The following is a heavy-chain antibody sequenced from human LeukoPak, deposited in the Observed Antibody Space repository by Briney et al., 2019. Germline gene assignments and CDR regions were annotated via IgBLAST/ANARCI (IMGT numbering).Heavy chain of an antibody. CDR2: IFPGDSDT. D-gene: IGHD3-16*01. CDR1: GYIFTNYW. Sequence: GESLKISCEGSGYIFTNYWSGWGRQMPGRGVEWMGIIFPGDSDTRYGPSFQGQITISADKSISPAYLQWSSLKASDTAMYYCARRGNYGDYWGQGTLVTVSS. J-gene: IGHJ4*02. V-gene: IGHV5-51*01. CDR3: ARRGNYGDY.